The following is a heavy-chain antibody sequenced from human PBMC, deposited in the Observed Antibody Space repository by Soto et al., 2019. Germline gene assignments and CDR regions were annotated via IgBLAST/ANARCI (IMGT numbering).Heavy chain of an antibody. V-gene: IGHV4-30-2*01. CDR2: IYDSGST. J-gene: IGHJ5*01. D-gene: IGHD1-1*01. Sequence: SETLSLTCAVAGGSISSGGYSWSWIRQPPGKGLEWIGYIYDSGSTSYNPSLKSRVTISVDRSKNQFSLRLSSVTAADTAVYFCARETTARFDSWGQGILVTV. CDR3: ARETTARFDS. CDR1: GGSISSGGYS.